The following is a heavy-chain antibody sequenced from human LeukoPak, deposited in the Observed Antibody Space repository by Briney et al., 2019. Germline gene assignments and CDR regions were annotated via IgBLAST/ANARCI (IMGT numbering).Heavy chain of an antibody. V-gene: IGHV3-11*06. CDR3: GRGSDY. CDR1: GFTFCDYH. J-gene: IGHJ4*02. Sequence: GGSLRCSCPASGFTFCDYHMTRIGQAPGKGLEWVSYISGSSSNTNYADSVKGRFTISRDNAKNPLFLQMNSLRDEHTAVYVSGRGSDYWGQRTLVTVSS. CDR2: ISGSSSNT.